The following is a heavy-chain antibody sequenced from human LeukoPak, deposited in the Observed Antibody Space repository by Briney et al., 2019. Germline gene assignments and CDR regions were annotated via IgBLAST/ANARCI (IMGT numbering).Heavy chain of an antibody. J-gene: IGHJ6*03. CDR1: GGTFSSYA. CDR3: ARGPASGSYVSYYYYMDV. D-gene: IGHD3-10*01. CDR2: IIPIFGTA. V-gene: IGHV1-69*05. Sequence: GASVKVSCEASGGTFSSYAISWVRQAPGQGLEWMGGIIPIFGTANYAQKFQGRVTITTDESTSTAYMELSSLRSEDTAVYYCARGPASGSYVSYYYYMDVWGKGTTVTVSS.